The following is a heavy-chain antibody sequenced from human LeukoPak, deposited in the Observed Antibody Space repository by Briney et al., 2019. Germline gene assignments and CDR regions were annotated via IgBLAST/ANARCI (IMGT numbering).Heavy chain of an antibody. J-gene: IGHJ6*02. D-gene: IGHD5-18*01. CDR3: ARVPRTGYSYGYSYYYGMDV. V-gene: IGHV4-59*08. CDR2: IYYNGNT. Sequence: PSETLSLTCTVSGGSISGYQWSWIRQPPGKGLEWVAFIYYNGNTNYNPSLKGRVTLSLDASQNQFSLKLTSVTAADTAVYYCARVPRTGYSYGYSYYYGMDVWGQGTTVTVSS. CDR1: GGSISGYQ.